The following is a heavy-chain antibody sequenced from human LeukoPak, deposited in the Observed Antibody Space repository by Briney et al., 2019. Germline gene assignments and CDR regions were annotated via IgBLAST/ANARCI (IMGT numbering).Heavy chain of an antibody. CDR3: ARDIRAVGATLYFDY. V-gene: IGHV4-59*02. CDR2: VHSSETT. Sequence: SETLSLTCTVSGASVTTYYWSWIRQPPGKGPEWIANVHSSETTYYNPSLRSRVTISIDTSKNQFSLRLTSVTTADTAVYYCARDIRAVGATLYFDYWGQGTLLTVS. D-gene: IGHD1-26*01. J-gene: IGHJ4*02. CDR1: GASVTTYY.